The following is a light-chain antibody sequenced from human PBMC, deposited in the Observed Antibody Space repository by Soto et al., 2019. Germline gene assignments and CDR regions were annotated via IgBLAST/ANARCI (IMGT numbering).Light chain of an antibody. V-gene: IGLV2-8*01. CDR1: SSDIGGYNY. CDR2: EVS. Sequence: QSVLTQPPSASGSPGQSVTISCTGTSSDIGGYNYVSWYQHHPGKAPKVMIYEVSKRPSGVPDRFSGSKSGNTASLTVSGLQPEDEADYYCSSYAGSNNLGVFGGGTKVTV. CDR3: SSYAGSNNLGV. J-gene: IGLJ3*02.